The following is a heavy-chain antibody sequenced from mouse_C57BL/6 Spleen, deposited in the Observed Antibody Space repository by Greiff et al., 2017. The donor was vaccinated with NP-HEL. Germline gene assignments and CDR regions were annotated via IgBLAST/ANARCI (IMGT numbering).Heavy chain of an antibody. CDR1: GYTFTSYW. Sequence: QVQLQQPGAELVMPGASVKLSCKASGYTFTSYWMHWVKQRPGQGLEWIGEIDPSDSYTNYNQKFKGKSTLTVDKSSSTAYMQLSSLTSEDAAVDYCARWESYYAMDYWGQGTSVTVSS. CDR2: IDPSDSYT. V-gene: IGHV1-69*01. J-gene: IGHJ4*01. D-gene: IGHD4-1*01. CDR3: ARWESYYAMDY.